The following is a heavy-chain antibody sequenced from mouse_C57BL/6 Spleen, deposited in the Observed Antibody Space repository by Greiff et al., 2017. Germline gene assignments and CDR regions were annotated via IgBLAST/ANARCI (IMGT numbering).Heavy chain of an antibody. CDR3: ARDYYYGSRGDWYFDY. Sequence: QVQLQQSGPELVKPGASVKLSCKASGYTFTSYDINWVKQRPGQGLEWIGWIYPRDGSTKYNEKFKGKATLTVDTSSSTAYMELHSLTSEDSAVYFCARDYYYGSRGDWYFDYWGQGTTLTVSS. D-gene: IGHD1-1*01. J-gene: IGHJ2*01. CDR1: GYTFTSYD. CDR2: IYPRDGST. V-gene: IGHV1-85*01.